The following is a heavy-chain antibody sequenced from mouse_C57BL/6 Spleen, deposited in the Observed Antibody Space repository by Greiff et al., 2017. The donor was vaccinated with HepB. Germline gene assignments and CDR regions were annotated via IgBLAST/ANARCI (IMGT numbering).Heavy chain of an antibody. CDR2: IYPRDGST. V-gene: IGHV1-85*01. D-gene: IGHD1-1*01. CDR1: GYTFTSYD. CDR3: ARRGNYYGSPYFAY. Sequence: QVQLQQSGPELVKPGASVKLSCKASGYTFTSYDINWVKQRPGQGLEWIGWIYPRDGSTKYNEKFKGKATLTVDTSSSTAYMELHSLTSEDSAVYFCARRGNYYGSPYFAYWGQGTTLTVSS. J-gene: IGHJ2*01.